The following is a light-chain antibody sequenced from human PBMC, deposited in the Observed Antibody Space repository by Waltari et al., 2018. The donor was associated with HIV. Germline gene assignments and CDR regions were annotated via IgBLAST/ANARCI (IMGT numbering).Light chain of an antibody. CDR3: QHYYNWPPCT. CDR1: QSVSSS. Sequence: EIVMTQSPATLSVSPGERVTLSCRASQSVSSSLAWYQQKPGQAPRLLIYGASTRATGVPVRFTGSGSETDFTLTINGLQSEDFAVYYCQHYYNWPPCTCGQGTKLEIK. CDR2: GAS. V-gene: IGKV3-15*01. J-gene: IGKJ2*02.